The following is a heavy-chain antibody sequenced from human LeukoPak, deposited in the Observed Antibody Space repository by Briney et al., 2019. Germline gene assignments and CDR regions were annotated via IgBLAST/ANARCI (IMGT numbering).Heavy chain of an antibody. Sequence: GGSLRLSCAVSGLTFSSYGMRWVRQTPGKGLEWVAVISSDGSSKYHADSVKGRFTISRDNFKNTLYLQMNSLRPEDTAVYYCARGHTAVTRHFDFWGQGTLVTVSS. J-gene: IGHJ4*02. CDR1: GLTFSSYG. V-gene: IGHV3-30*03. CDR3: ARGHTAVTRHFDF. D-gene: IGHD4-17*01. CDR2: ISSDGSSK.